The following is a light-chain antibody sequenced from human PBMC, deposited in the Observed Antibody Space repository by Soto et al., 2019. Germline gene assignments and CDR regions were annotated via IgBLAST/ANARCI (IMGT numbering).Light chain of an antibody. CDR1: QNIRGR. CDR3: QQYNSYSRT. J-gene: IGKJ1*01. V-gene: IGKV1-5*01. CDR2: DAS. Sequence: DFQMTQSQSTLSSSLGDRVTITCRASQNIRGRLAWFQQKPGKAPKLLIYDASSLESGVPQRFSGSGSGTEFTLTISSLQHDDFSTYYCQQYNSYSRTFGQGTKVDI.